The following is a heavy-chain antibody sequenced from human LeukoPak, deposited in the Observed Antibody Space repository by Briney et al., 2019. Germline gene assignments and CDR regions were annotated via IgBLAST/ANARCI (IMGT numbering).Heavy chain of an antibody. J-gene: IGHJ4*02. CDR2: IYYSGST. CDR3: ARLPYYDFWSGPYYDY. Sequence: SETLSLTCAVSIYSISSTHWWGWIRQPPGKGLEWIGNIYYSGSTYYNPSLKSRVTISVDTSKNQFSLKLSSVTAADTAVYYCARLPYYDFWSGPYYDYWGQGTLVTVSS. V-gene: IGHV4-28*01. CDR1: IYSISSTHW. D-gene: IGHD3-3*01.